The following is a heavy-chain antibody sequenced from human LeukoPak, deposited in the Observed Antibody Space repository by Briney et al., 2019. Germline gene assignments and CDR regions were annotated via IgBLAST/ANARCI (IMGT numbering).Heavy chain of an antibody. Sequence: GGSLRLSCAASGFTFSSYWMSWVRQAPGKGLEWMAFIRYDGSNKYYADSVKGRFTISRDNSKYTLYLQMNSLRAEDTSIYFCAKDTTPPKAGFDPWGQGTLVTVSS. CDR2: IRYDGSNK. D-gene: IGHD1-14*01. CDR3: AKDTTPPKAGFDP. V-gene: IGHV3-30*02. J-gene: IGHJ5*02. CDR1: GFTFSSYW.